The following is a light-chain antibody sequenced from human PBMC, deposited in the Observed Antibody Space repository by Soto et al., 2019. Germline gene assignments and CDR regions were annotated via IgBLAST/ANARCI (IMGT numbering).Light chain of an antibody. CDR3: QQSYSIPIT. Sequence: DIHITQSPSSVSASVGDRVTITCRASQGISSWLTWYQQKPGKAPKLLIYAASSLQSGVPSRFSGSGSGTDFTLTISSLQPEDYATYYCQQSYSIPITFGQGTRLEIK. J-gene: IGKJ5*01. V-gene: IGKV1-12*01. CDR1: QGISSW. CDR2: AAS.